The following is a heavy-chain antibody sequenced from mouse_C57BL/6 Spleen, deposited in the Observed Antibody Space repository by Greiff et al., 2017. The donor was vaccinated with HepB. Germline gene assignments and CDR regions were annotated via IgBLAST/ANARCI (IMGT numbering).Heavy chain of an antibody. CDR3: THDYDEGAY. CDR2: IRNKANNHAT. CDR1: GFTFSDAW. Sequence: EVKLMESGGGLVQPGGSMKLSCAASGFTFSDAWMDWVRQSPEKGLEWVAEIRNKANNHATYYAESVKGRFTISRDDSKSSVYLQMNSLRAEDTGIYYCTHDYDEGAYWGQGTLVTVSA. D-gene: IGHD2-4*01. V-gene: IGHV6-6*01. J-gene: IGHJ3*01.